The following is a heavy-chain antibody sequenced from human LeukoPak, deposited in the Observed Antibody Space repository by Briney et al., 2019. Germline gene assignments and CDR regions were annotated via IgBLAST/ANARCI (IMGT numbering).Heavy chain of an antibody. D-gene: IGHD3-10*01. J-gene: IGHJ3*02. CDR2: IGTAGDT. V-gene: IGHV3-13*01. CDR3: ARGSMVRGVLPQSHAFDI. Sequence: GGSLRLSCAASGFTFSSYDMHWVRQATGKGLEWVSAIGTAGDTYYPGSVKGRFTISRENAKNSLYLQMNSLRAGDTAVYYCARGSMVRGVLPQSHAFDIWGQGTMVTVSS. CDR1: GFTFSSYD.